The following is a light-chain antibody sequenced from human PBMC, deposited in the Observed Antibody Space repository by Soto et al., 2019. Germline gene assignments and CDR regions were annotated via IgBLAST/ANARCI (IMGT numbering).Light chain of an antibody. CDR1: SSDVGDYNS. CDR2: EVS. CDR3: CSYTTSTSFIL. Sequence: QSALTQPPSASGSPGRSVTISCSGTSSDVGDYNSVSWYQQHPGKAPKLMIYEVSKRPSGVPDRFSGSKSGNAASLTVSGLQAEDEADYYCCSYTTSTSFILFGGGTKLTVL. V-gene: IGLV2-8*01. J-gene: IGLJ2*01.